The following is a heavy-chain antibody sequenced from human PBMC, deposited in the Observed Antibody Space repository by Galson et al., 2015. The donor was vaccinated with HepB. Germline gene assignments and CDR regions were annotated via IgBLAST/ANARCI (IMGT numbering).Heavy chain of an antibody. CDR2: IGSSERDT. CDR3: ARGPHRRVSSCTHYHGTDV. CDR1: GCTFSDYH. D-gene: IGHD3-10*01. J-gene: IGHJ6*02. Sequence: ALRPSCAVSGCTFSDYHMGWIGQAPGKGLEWASYIGSSERDTYYADSAKGRFTISRDNGKNSLYLEMGSLRVEDTAVYFCARGPHRRVSSCTHYHGTDVWGQGTTVTVS. V-gene: IGHV3-11*01.